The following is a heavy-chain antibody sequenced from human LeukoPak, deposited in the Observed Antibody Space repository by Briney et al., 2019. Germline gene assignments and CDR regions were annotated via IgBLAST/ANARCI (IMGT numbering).Heavy chain of an antibody. CDR3: ASQRVWISGWQIDS. Sequence: SETLSLTCTVSGGSISSYYWSWIRQPPGKGLEWIGYINNSGNTNYNPSLKSRVTISVDTSKNQFSLKLSSVTAADTAVYYCASQRVWISGWQIDSWGQGTLVTVSS. D-gene: IGHD6-19*01. J-gene: IGHJ4*02. CDR1: GGSISSYY. CDR2: INNSGNT. V-gene: IGHV4-59*08.